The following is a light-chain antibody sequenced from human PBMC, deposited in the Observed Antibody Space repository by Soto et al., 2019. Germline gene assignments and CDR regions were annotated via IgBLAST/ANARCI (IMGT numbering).Light chain of an antibody. J-gene: IGLJ1*01. CDR2: GNN. CDR1: STNIGAGYD. V-gene: IGLV1-40*01. Sequence: QSVLTQPPSVSGAPGQRVTISCTGSSTNIGAGYDVPWYQQLPGKAPKLLIYGNNNRPSGVPDQFSGSKSGTSASLAITGLRADDEADYYCQSYDSSISDNFVFGTGTKVTVL. CDR3: QSYDSSISDNFV.